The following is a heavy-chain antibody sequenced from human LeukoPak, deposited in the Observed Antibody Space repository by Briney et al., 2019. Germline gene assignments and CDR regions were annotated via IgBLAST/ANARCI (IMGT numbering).Heavy chain of an antibody. Sequence: GGSLRLFCAASGFTVSSNYMSWVRQAPGRGLEWVSVIYSAGSTYYADSVKGRFTISRDNSKNTLYLQMNSLRAEDTAVYYCAKDWQSWSQGYFDYWGQGTLVTVSS. V-gene: IGHV3-53*01. D-gene: IGHD2-8*01. CDR2: IYSAGST. CDR1: GFTVSSNY. J-gene: IGHJ4*02. CDR3: AKDWQSWSQGYFDY.